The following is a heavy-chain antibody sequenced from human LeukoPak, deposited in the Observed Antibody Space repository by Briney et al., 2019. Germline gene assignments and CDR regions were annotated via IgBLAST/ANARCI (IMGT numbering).Heavy chain of an antibody. J-gene: IGHJ4*02. Sequence: GGSLRLSCVASGFTFSGSAMNWVRQAPGKGLEWVSSISSSSSYIYYADSVKGRFTISRDNAKNSLYLQMNSLRAEDTAVYYCASSIAVAGTYWGQGTLVTVSS. CDR1: GFTFSGSA. V-gene: IGHV3-21*01. CDR3: ASSIAVAGTY. D-gene: IGHD6-19*01. CDR2: ISSSSSYI.